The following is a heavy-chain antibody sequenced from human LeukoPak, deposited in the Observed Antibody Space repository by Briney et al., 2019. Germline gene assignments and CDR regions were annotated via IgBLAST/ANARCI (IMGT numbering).Heavy chain of an antibody. D-gene: IGHD3-10*01. CDR2: IYYSGST. CDR1: GDSISSSSRYCF. J-gene: IGHJ4*02. CDR3: ARRLGVETYFDY. Sequence: SQTLSLTCTVSGDSISSSSRYCFWDWICQPPGKGLELIGTIYYSGSTYYTPSLKSRVAFSVDTSKNQFSLKLSSVTAADTAVYYCARRLGVETYFDYWGQGTLVSVSS. V-gene: IGHV4-39*01.